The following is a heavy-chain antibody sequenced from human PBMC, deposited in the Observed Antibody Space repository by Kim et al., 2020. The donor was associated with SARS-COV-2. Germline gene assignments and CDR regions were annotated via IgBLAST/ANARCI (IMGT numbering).Heavy chain of an antibody. CDR3: ARGVWVYGDYVGYYFDY. Sequence: SETLSLTCTVSGGSVSSGSYYWSWIRQPPGKGLEWIGYIYYSGSTNYNPSLKSRVTISVDTSKNQFSLKLSSVTAADTAVYYCARGVWVYGDYVGYYFDYWGQGTLVTVSS. J-gene: IGHJ4*02. V-gene: IGHV4-61*01. CDR1: GGSVSSGSYY. D-gene: IGHD4-17*01. CDR2: IYYSGST.